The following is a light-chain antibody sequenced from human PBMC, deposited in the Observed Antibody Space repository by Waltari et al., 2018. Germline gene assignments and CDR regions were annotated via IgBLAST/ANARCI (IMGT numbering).Light chain of an antibody. CDR1: QGINNY. Sequence: DIQMTQSPSSVSASVGDRVIITCRASQGINNYLAWYQQKPGEAPNLLIYAASVLQTGVPSRFSGTGSETDFTLTINNLQPEDFVTYFCQQGNSFPPTFGQGTQVDVK. CDR2: AAS. J-gene: IGKJ1*01. V-gene: IGKV1-12*01. CDR3: QQGNSFPPT.